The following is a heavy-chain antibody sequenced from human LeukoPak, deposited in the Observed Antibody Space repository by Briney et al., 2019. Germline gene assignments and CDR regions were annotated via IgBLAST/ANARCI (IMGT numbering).Heavy chain of an antibody. V-gene: IGHV3-7*01. J-gene: IGHJ4*02. Sequence: GGSLRLSCAASGFPFSTFWMSWVRQAPGKGLEWVAKIKQDGSEKYYVDSVKGRFTISGDNAKNSLYLQMNSLRAEDTAVYYCAKSLDYGGNRARLDFWGQGTLVTVSS. D-gene: IGHD4-23*01. CDR3: AKSLDYGGNRARLDF. CDR1: GFPFSTFW. CDR2: IKQDGSEK.